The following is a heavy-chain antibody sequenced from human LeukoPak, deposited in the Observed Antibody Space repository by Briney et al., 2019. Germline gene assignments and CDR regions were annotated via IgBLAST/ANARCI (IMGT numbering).Heavy chain of an antibody. CDR1: GGSISSSSYY. V-gene: IGHV4-39*07. Sequence: TSETLSLTCTVSGGSISSSSYYWGWIRQPPGKGLEWIGSIYYSGSTYYNPSLKSRVTISVDTSKNQFSLKLSSVTAADTAVYYCARDTPRNAFDIWGQGTMVTVSS. CDR2: IYYSGST. CDR3: ARDTPRNAFDI. J-gene: IGHJ3*02.